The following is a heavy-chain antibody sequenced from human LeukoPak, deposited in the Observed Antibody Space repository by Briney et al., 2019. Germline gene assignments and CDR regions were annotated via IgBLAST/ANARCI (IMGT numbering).Heavy chain of an antibody. V-gene: IGHV4-61*02. J-gene: IGHJ6*03. CDR3: ARDSGYYDFWSGYYSIDYYYMDV. Sequence: SQTLSLTCTVSGGSISSGSYYWTWIRQSAGKGLEWIGRVSGSGVTTYNPSLKSRVTILVDMSNKQFSLRLNSVTAADTAAYYCARDSGYYDFWSGYYSIDYYYMDVWGKGTTVTVSS. CDR2: VSGSGVT. CDR1: GGSISSGSYY. D-gene: IGHD3-3*01.